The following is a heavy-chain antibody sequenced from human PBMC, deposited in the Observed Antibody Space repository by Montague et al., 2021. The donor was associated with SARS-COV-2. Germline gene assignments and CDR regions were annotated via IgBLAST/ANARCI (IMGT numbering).Heavy chain of an antibody. CDR1: NVSINNYS. CDR3: ASDDGPDRPADFDY. J-gene: IGHJ4*02. Sequence: SETLSLTCTVSNVSINNYSRGTIRQAPRKGLVWIVHIYNNGATDYDPSPRSRVTISMDTSWNQFSLQLKSLTTADTAMSYCASDDGPDRPADFDYWGRGILVTVSS. D-gene: IGHD1-14*01. V-gene: IGHV4-4*07. CDR2: IYNNGAT.